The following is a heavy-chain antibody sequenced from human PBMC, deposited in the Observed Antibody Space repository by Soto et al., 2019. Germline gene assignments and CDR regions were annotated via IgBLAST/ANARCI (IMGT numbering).Heavy chain of an antibody. CDR2: INPSGGST. J-gene: IGHJ3*02. D-gene: IGHD3-22*01. CDR3: ARNHFPYYYDSSGDDAFDI. Sequence: GASVKVSCKASGYTFTSYYMHWVRQAPGQGPEWMGIINPSGGSTSYAQKFQGRVTMTRDTSTSTVYMELSSLRSEDTAVYYCARNHFPYYYDSSGDDAFDIWGQGTMVTVSS. CDR1: GYTFTSYY. V-gene: IGHV1-46*01.